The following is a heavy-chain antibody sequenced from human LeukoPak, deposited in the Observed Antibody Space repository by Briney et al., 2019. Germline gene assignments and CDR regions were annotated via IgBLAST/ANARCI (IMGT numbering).Heavy chain of an antibody. CDR2: IYHSGST. V-gene: IGHV4-59*12. Sequence: PSETLSLTCTVSGGSISSYYWSWIRQPPGKGLEWIGYIYHSGSTYYNPSLKSRVTISVDRSKNQFSLKLSSVTAADTAVYYCASEPECSSTSCPLRDAFDIWGQGTMVTVSS. J-gene: IGHJ3*02. D-gene: IGHD2-2*01. CDR3: ASEPECSSTSCPLRDAFDI. CDR1: GGSISSYY.